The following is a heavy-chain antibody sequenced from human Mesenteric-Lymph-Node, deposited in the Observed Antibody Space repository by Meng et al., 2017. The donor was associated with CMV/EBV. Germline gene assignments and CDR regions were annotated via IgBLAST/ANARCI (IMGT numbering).Heavy chain of an antibody. CDR2: IYHTGST. D-gene: IGHD3-22*01. CDR1: GYSISSGYY. V-gene: IGHV4-38-2*02. J-gene: IGHJ4*02. CDR3: ATYTTMIVVLY. Sequence: GSLRLSCSVSGYSISSGYYWGWIRQPPGKGLEWIGTIYHTGSTYYNPALKSRVTMSVDTSKNQFSLKLSSVTAADTALYYCATYTTMIVVLYWGQGTLVTVSS.